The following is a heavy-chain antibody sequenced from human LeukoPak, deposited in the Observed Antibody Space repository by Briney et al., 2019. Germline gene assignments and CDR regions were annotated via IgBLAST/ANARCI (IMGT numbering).Heavy chain of an antibody. CDR3: VRDVVVTASPDAFDI. Sequence: SETLSLTCTVSGDSVSSGGYYWTWIRQHPGKGLEWIGYISNSGTTSYNPSLESRVSISVDTSNNQFSLRLNSVTAADTAVYYCVRDVVVTASPDAFDIWGQGTMVTVSS. CDR2: ISNSGTT. CDR1: GDSVSSGGYY. V-gene: IGHV4-31*03. D-gene: IGHD2-21*02. J-gene: IGHJ3*02.